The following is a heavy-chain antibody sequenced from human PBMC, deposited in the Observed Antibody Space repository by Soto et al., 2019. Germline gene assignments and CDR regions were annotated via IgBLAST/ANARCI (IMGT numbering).Heavy chain of an antibody. CDR3: ARRIHCGGDCYGTDV. CDR2: IYPGDSDT. D-gene: IGHD2-21*01. V-gene: IGHV5-51*01. Sequence: PGESLKISCKGSGYSFTSYWIGWVRQMPGKGLEWMGIIYPGDSDTRYSPSFQGQVTISADKSISTAYLQWSSLKASDTAMYYCARRIHCGGDCYGTDVWGQGTTVTVSS. CDR1: GYSFTSYW. J-gene: IGHJ6*02.